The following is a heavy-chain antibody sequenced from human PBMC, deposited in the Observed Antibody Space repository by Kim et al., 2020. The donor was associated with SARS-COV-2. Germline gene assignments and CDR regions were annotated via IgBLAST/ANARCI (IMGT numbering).Heavy chain of an antibody. D-gene: IGHD1-26*01. CDR1: GFTFGTYW. CDR3: ASTGGYLRYYGVDV. J-gene: IGHJ6*02. CDR2: INQDGTGK. Sequence: GGSLRLSCAASGFTFGTYWMTWVRQAPGKGLEWVANINQDGTGKYYVDSVKGRFTISRDNAKNSLYLQMNSLRAEDTAVYYCASTGGYLRYYGVDVWGQGTTVAVSS. V-gene: IGHV3-7*01.